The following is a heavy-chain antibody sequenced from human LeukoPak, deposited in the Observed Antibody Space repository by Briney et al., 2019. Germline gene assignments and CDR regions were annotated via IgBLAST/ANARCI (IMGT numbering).Heavy chain of an antibody. J-gene: IGHJ6*04. D-gene: IGHD3-10*02. CDR2: ISGSGGST. CDR1: GFTFSSYG. CDR3: AELGITMIGGV. V-gene: IGHV3-23*01. Sequence: GRSLRLSCAASGFTFSSYGMSWVRQAPGKGLEWVSAISGSGGSTYYADSVKGRFTISRDNAKNSLYLQMNSLRAEDTAVYYCAELGITMIGGVWGKGTTVTISS.